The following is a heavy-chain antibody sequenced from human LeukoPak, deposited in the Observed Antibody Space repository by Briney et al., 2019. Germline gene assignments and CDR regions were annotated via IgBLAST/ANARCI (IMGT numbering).Heavy chain of an antibody. CDR1: GFTFRSHA. Sequence: GGSLRLSCVGSGFTFRSHAMSWVRQAPEKGLEFVSGIYENGGTTYYADSVKGRFSISRDNSKNTLYLQMDSLRADDTAVYYCARKVYHRFDYWGQGTLVTVSS. V-gene: IGHV3-23*01. CDR2: IYENGGTT. D-gene: IGHD2-2*01. J-gene: IGHJ4*02. CDR3: ARKVYHRFDY.